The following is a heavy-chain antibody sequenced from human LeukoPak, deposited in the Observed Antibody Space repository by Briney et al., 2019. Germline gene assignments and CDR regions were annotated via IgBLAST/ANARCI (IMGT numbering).Heavy chain of an antibody. CDR2: IIPRFGTE. Sequence: GASVKVSCKASGGTFSRNAVSWVRQAPGQGLEWMGGIIPRFGTEDYAQKFQGRVTITTDESTTTAYMELNSLRSEDTAVYYCARGVVATRGYYYMDVWGKGTTVTVPS. D-gene: IGHD5-12*01. J-gene: IGHJ6*03. CDR3: ARGVVATRGYYYMDV. CDR1: GGTFSRNA. V-gene: IGHV1-69*05.